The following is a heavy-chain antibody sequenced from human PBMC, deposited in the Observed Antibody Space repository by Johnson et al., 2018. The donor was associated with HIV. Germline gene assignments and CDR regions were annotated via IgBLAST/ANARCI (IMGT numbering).Heavy chain of an antibody. D-gene: IGHD1-26*01. CDR3: AMERMGGFDI. CDR2: IYSGGST. Sequence: VQLVESGGGLIQPGGSLRLSCAASGFTVSSNYMSWVRQAPGKGLEWVSVIYSGGSTSYADSVKGRFTISRDNSKNTLYVQMNSLRDEDTAVYYCAMERMGGFDIWGQGTMGTVSS. CDR1: GFTVSSNY. V-gene: IGHV3-66*03. J-gene: IGHJ3*02.